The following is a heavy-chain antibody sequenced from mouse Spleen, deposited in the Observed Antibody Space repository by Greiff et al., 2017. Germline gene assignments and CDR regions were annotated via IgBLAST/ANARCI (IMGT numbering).Heavy chain of an antibody. D-gene: IGHD1-1*01. CDR1: GYAFSSYW. V-gene: IGHV1-80*01. CDR2: IYPGDGDT. J-gene: IGHJ3*01. Sequence: VQLQQSGAELVKPGASVKISCKASGYAFSSYWMNWVKQRPGKGLEWIGQIYPGDGDTNYNGKFKGKATLTADKSSSTAYMQLSSLTSEDSAVYFCARHLDYYGSSWFAYWGQGTLVTVSA. CDR3: ARHLDYYGSSWFAY.